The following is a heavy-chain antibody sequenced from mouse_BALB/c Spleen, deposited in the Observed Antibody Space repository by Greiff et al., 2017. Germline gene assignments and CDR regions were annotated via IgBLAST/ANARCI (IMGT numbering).Heavy chain of an antibody. CDR3: ARVDSSGYEGFDY. CDR2: ISYSGST. D-gene: IGHD3-2*01. CDR1: GYSITSDYA. J-gene: IGHJ2*01. V-gene: IGHV3-2*02. Sequence: EVQLQQSGPGLVKPSQSLSLTCTVTGYSITSDYAWTWIRQFPGNKLEWMGYISYSGSTSYNPSLKSRISITRDTSKNQFFLQLNSVTTEDTATYYCARVDSSGYEGFDYWGQGTTLTVSS.